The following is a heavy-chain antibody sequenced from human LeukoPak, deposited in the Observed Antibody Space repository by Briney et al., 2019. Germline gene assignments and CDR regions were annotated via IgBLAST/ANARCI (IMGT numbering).Heavy chain of an antibody. CDR2: TYYSGST. J-gene: IGHJ4*02. Sequence: PSETLSLTCTVSGGSISSHYWSWIRQPPGKGLEWIGYTYYSGSTNYNPSLKSRVTISVDTSKNQFSLKLSSVTAADTAVYYCARDRRYSYGYYFDYWGQGTLVTVSS. CDR1: GGSISSHY. CDR3: ARDRRYSYGYYFDY. D-gene: IGHD5-18*01. V-gene: IGHV4-59*11.